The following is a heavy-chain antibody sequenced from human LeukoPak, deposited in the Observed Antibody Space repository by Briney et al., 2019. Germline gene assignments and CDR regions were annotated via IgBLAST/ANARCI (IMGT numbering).Heavy chain of an antibody. D-gene: IGHD3-10*01. V-gene: IGHV4-59*01. J-gene: IGHJ4*02. Sequence: SETLSLTCTVSGGSISNYYWSWIRRPPGKGLEWIGYIYYSGSTNYNPSLKSRVTISVDTSKNQFSLKLSSVTAADTAVYYCARDGYYGSGTFDYWGQGTLVTVSS. CDR3: ARDGYYGSGTFDY. CDR1: GGSISNYY. CDR2: IYYSGST.